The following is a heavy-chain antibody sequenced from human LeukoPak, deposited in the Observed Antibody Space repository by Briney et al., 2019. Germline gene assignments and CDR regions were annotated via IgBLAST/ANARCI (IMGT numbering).Heavy chain of an antibody. CDR3: AREWGLIAVAGGPGY. V-gene: IGHV3-33*01. CDR2: IWYDGQNK. CDR1: GFTFSKYG. Sequence: GESLRLSCAASGFTFSKYGMHWVRQAPGKGLEWVALIWYDGQNKYYADSVKGRFNISRDNSKSTLFLQMNDLRAEDTALYFCAREWGLIAVAGGPGYWGQGTPVTVSS. D-gene: IGHD6-19*01. J-gene: IGHJ4*02.